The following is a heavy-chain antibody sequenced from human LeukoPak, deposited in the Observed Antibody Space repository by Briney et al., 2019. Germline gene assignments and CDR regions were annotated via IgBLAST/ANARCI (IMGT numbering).Heavy chain of an antibody. V-gene: IGHV1-18*01. Sequence: GASVTISCKASGYTFTNYGINWVRQAPGQGLDWMGWISAFNGEIYLAQRSQGRVSMTTDTTTDTVYMELKSLRSDDTAVYFCTRGASTAYSGDYWGQGTLVTVSS. CDR3: TRGASTAYSGDY. J-gene: IGHJ4*02. CDR1: GYTFTNYG. CDR2: ISAFNGEI. D-gene: IGHD3-16*01.